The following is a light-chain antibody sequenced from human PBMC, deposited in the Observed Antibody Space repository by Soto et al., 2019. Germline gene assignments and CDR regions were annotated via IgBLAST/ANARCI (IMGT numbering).Light chain of an antibody. CDR2: EVN. CDR3: SSYAGSSNV. J-gene: IGLJ1*01. CDR1: SSDVGGYSY. Sequence: QSVLTQPPSSSWSPGQSVAISCTVTSSDVGGYSYVSWYQQHPGKAPKLMIYEVNKRPSGVPDRFSGSKSGNTASLTVSGLQAEDEADYYCSSYAGSSNVFGTGTKVTVL. V-gene: IGLV2-8*01.